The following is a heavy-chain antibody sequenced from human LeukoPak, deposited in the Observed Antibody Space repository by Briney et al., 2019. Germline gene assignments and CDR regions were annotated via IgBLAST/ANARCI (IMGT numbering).Heavy chain of an antibody. V-gene: IGHV3-74*03. CDR2: INTAGSST. CDR1: GFTFSSYW. Sequence: GGSLILSCAASGFTFSSYWMHWVRQAPGKGLVWVSRINTAGSSTKYADSVKGRFTISRDNAKNTLYLQMNSLRAEDTAVYYCARQYYHDSSGYPFDYWGQGTLVTVSS. CDR3: ARQYYHDSSGYPFDY. J-gene: IGHJ4*02. D-gene: IGHD3-22*01.